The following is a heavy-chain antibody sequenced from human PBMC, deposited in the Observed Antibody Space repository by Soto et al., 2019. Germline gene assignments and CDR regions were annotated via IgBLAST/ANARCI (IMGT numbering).Heavy chain of an antibody. CDR3: ARGPYSSGVDYFDY. CDR2: IIPIFGTA. D-gene: IGHD6-19*01. J-gene: IGHJ4*02. Sequence: SLEAYCKESGGTFRSYALSWVRQTPGQGLEWMGGIIPIFGTANYAQKFQGRVPITADESTSTAYMELSSLRSEDTAVYYCARGPYSSGVDYFDYWGQGTLVTVSS. CDR1: GGTFRSYA. V-gene: IGHV1-69*13.